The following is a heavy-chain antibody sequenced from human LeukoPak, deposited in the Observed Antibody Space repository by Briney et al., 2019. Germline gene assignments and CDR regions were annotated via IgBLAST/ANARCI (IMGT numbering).Heavy chain of an antibody. D-gene: IGHD2-2*01. V-gene: IGHV1-46*01. CDR2: INPSGGST. CDR1: GYTFTSYY. Sequence: ASVKVSCKASGYTFTSYYMHWVRQAPGQGLEWMGIINPSGGSTGYAQKFQGRVTMTRDTSTSTVYMELSSLRSEDTAVYYCARRYCSSTSCYLADYWGQGTLVTVSS. CDR3: ARRYCSSTSCYLADY. J-gene: IGHJ4*02.